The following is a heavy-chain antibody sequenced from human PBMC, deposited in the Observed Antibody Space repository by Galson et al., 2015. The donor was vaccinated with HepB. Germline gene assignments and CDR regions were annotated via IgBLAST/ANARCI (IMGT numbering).Heavy chain of an antibody. J-gene: IGHJ4*02. CDR1: GYTFTSYG. D-gene: IGHD3-16*02. CDR2: ISAYNGNT. V-gene: IGHV1-18*01. CDR3: ARAGGITFGGVIVFPDY. Sequence: SVKVSCKASGYTFTSYGISWVRQAPGQGLEWMGWISAYNGNTNYAQKLQGRVTMTTDTSTSTAYMELRGLRSDDTAVYYCARAGGITFGGVIVFPDYWGQGTLVTVSS.